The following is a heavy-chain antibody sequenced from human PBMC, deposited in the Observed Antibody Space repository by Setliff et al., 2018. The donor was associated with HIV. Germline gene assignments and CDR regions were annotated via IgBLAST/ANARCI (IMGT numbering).Heavy chain of an antibody. D-gene: IGHD1-1*01. CDR2: IHYSGSS. Sequence: PSETLSLTCSVSDDSFSSDYWTWIRQTPGKGLELIGFIHYSGSSDYNPSLKSRITISVDMSRNQFSLVLSSVTAADTAVYYCARFQAWQLGRRGGYYYYMDVWGKGTTVTVSS. J-gene: IGHJ6*03. V-gene: IGHV4-59*01. CDR1: DDSFSSDY. CDR3: ARFQAWQLGRRGGYYYYMDV.